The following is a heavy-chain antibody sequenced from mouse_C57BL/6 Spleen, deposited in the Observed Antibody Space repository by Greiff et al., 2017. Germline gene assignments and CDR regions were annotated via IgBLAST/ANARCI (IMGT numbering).Heavy chain of an antibody. CDR1: GYTFTSYW. V-gene: IGHV1-64*01. CDR3: AREELLPDD. J-gene: IGHJ2*01. Sequence: QVQLQQPGAELVKPGASVKLSCKASGYTFTSYWMHWVKQRPGQGLEWIGMIHPNSGSTNYNAKFKSKATLTVDKSSSTAYMQLSSLTSEDSAVYYCAREELLPDDWGQGTTLTVSS. CDR2: IHPNSGST. D-gene: IGHD2-12*01.